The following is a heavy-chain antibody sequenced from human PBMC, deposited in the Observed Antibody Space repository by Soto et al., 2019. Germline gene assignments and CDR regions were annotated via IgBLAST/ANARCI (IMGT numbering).Heavy chain of an antibody. D-gene: IGHD4-17*01. J-gene: IGHJ6*02. CDR2: IKSKTDGGTT. V-gene: IGHV3-15*01. CDR3: TTELRSDENYYYGMDV. CDR1: GFTFSNAW. Sequence: GGSLRLSCAASGFTFSNAWMSWVRQAPGKGLEWVGRIKSKTDGGTTGYAAPVKGRFTISRDDSKNTLYLQMNSLKTEDTAVYYCTTELRSDENYYYGMDVWGQGTTVTVSS.